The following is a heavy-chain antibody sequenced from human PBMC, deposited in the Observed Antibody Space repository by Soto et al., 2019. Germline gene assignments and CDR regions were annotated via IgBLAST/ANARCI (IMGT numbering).Heavy chain of an antibody. V-gene: IGHV4-39*01. Sequence: SETLSLTCTVSGGSISSSSYYWGWIRQPPGKGLEWIGSIYYSGSTYYNPSLKSRVTISVDTSKNQFSLKLSSVTAADTAVYYCARGNPYYDFWSGYLPPVIEGEWWFDPWGQGTLVTVSS. J-gene: IGHJ5*02. CDR1: GGSISSSSYY. D-gene: IGHD3-3*01. CDR3: ARGNPYYDFWSGYLPPVIEGEWWFDP. CDR2: IYYSGST.